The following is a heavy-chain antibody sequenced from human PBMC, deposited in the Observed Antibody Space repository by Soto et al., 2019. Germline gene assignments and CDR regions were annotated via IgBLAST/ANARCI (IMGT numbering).Heavy chain of an antibody. V-gene: IGHV5-51*01. J-gene: IGHJ5*02. CDR1: GYSFTTYW. D-gene: IGHD5-12*01. CDR3: ATVTRGFTDH. CDR2: VFPGDSES. Sequence: PGESLKISCKTSGYSFTTYWIAWVRQKAGEGPEWVGMVFPGDSESRYSPAFQGQVTISADKSLTTAYLQWSSLKASDTAMYYCATVTRGFTDHSGQGTLVTVSS.